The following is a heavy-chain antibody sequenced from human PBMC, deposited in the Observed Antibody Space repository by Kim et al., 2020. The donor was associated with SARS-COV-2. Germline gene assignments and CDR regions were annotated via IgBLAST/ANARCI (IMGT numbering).Heavy chain of an antibody. CDR3: AKDSGRDYYFDY. V-gene: IGHV7-4-1*02. D-gene: IGHD3-10*01. Sequence: TYAQRFSGRFVFSLDTSVSTAYMQISGLKAEDTAVYFCAKDSGRDYYFDYWGQGTLVTVSS. J-gene: IGHJ4*02.